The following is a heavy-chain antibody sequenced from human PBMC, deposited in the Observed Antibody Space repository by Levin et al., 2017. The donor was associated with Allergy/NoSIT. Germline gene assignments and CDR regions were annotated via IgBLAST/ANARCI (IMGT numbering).Heavy chain of an antibody. Sequence: GSLRLSCAVYGGSFSGYYWSWIRQPPGKGLEWIGEINHSGSTNYNPSLKSRVTISVDTSKNQFSLKLSSVTAADTAVYYCARLGSKIPYVVVPAAISYYGMDVWGQGTTVTVSS. V-gene: IGHV4-34*01. J-gene: IGHJ6*02. D-gene: IGHD2-2*01. CDR2: INHSGST. CDR1: GGSFSGYY. CDR3: ARLGSKIPYVVVPAAISYYGMDV.